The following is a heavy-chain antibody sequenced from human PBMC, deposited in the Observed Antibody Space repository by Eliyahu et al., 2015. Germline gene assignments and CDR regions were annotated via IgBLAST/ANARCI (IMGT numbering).Heavy chain of an antibody. V-gene: IGHV4-31*03. CDR1: GSSISXGXSY. D-gene: IGHD2-15*01. CDR3: AREGCSGGNCYMGTLDH. CDR2: MYYTGVT. Sequence: QVQLQESGPGLVKPSQTLSVTCTVXGSSISXGXSYWSWIRQPPRGGLEWIGYMYYTGVTGYNPSLGSRVTMSMDTSKNQFSLKLSSVTAADTAVYYCAREGCSGGNCYMGTLDHWGQGTLVTVSS. J-gene: IGHJ4*02.